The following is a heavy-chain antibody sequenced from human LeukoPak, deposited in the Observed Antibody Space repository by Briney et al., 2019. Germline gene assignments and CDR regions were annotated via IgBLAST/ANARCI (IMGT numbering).Heavy chain of an antibody. CDR3: ARYSNYEGFDY. D-gene: IGHD4-11*01. Sequence: ASVRVSRKASGYTFTSYGISWVRQAPGQGLEWMGWISAYNGNTNYAQKLQGRVTMTTDTSTSTAYMELRSLRSDDTAVYYCARYSNYEGFDYWGQGTLVTVSS. J-gene: IGHJ4*02. CDR1: GYTFTSYG. V-gene: IGHV1-18*01. CDR2: ISAYNGNT.